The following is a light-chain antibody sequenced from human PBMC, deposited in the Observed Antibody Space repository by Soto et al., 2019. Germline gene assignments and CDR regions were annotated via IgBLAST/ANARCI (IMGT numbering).Light chain of an antibody. CDR2: GAY. V-gene: IGKV3-20*01. J-gene: IGKJ1*01. CDR3: QQYNSYSWT. CDR1: QSVINSY. Sequence: EVVLTQSPGTLSLSSGERATLSCRASQSVINSYLAWYKQKPGQAPRIXLYGAYNRATGIPARVSGSGSGTEFTLTISSLKADDFEIYYCQQYNSYSWTFGQGTKVDI.